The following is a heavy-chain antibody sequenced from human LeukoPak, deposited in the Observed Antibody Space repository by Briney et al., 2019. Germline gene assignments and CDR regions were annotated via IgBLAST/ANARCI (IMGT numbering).Heavy chain of an antibody. CDR3: AKDLSGFQRYGDY. CDR1: GFTFSSYG. CDR2: IRYDGSDK. D-gene: IGHD4-17*01. V-gene: IGHV3-30*02. J-gene: IGHJ4*02. Sequence: GGSLRLSCAASGFTFSSYGMYWVRQAPGKGLEWAAFIRYDGSDKYYADSVRGRFTISRDNSKNTLFLEMNSLRAEDTALYCCAKDLSGFQRYGDYWGQGTLVTVSS.